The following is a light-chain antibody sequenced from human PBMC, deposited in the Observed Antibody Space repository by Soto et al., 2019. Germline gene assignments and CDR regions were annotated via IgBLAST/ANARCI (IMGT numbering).Light chain of an antibody. Sequence: EIVMTQSPANLSLSPGERATLSCRASQSVTTYLVWYQQKPGQAPRLLIYDATNRATGIPARFTAAGSGTDFTLTISSLEPEDSAVYFCQQRTTWPLTFGVGTKVEIK. CDR3: QQRTTWPLT. V-gene: IGKV3-11*01. CDR2: DAT. J-gene: IGKJ4*01. CDR1: QSVTTY.